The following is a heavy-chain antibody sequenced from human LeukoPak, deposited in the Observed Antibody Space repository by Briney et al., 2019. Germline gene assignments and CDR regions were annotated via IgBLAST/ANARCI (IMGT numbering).Heavy chain of an antibody. V-gene: IGHV3-21*01. Sequence: GGSLRLSCVVSGFTFSNYNMNWVRQAPGKGLEWVSSIGRSDTYIYYADSVTGRFTISRDNAKNSLYLQMSSLRAEDTAVYFCARRASTERGHSYGLDYWGQGALVTVSS. D-gene: IGHD5-18*01. CDR3: ARRASTERGHSYGLDY. CDR2: IGRSDTYI. CDR1: GFTFSNYN. J-gene: IGHJ4*02.